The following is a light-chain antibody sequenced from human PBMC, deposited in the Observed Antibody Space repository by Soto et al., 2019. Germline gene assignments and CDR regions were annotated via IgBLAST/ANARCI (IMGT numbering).Light chain of an antibody. Sequence: QSVLTQPPSVSGAPGRRVTISCTGSSSNIGAGYDVHWYQQLPGTAPKLLIYGNSNRPSGVPDRFSGSKSGTSASLAITGLQAEDEADYYCQSYDSSLSVQVFGGGTKLTVL. CDR2: GNS. V-gene: IGLV1-40*01. J-gene: IGLJ2*01. CDR1: SSNIGAGYD. CDR3: QSYDSSLSVQV.